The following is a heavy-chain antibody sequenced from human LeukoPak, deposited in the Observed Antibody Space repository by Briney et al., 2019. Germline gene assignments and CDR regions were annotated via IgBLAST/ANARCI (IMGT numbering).Heavy chain of an antibody. CDR3: ARDPGYYYGSGSYYWFDP. Sequence: SETLSLTCSVSGGSISSSRSYWGWIRQTPGKGLEWVGSIYYSGSTYYNPSLKSRVTISVDTSKNQFSLKLSSVTAADTAVYYCARDPGYYYGSGSYYWFDPWGQGTLVTVSS. J-gene: IGHJ5*02. CDR1: GGSISSSRSY. V-gene: IGHV4-39*07. CDR2: IYYSGST. D-gene: IGHD3-10*01.